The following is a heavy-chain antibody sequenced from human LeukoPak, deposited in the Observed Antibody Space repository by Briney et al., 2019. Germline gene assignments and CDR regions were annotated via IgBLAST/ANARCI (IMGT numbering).Heavy chain of an antibody. CDR1: GFTVSSNY. V-gene: IGHV3-66*01. Sequence: PGGSLRLSCAASGFTVSSNYMSWVRQAPGKGLEWVSVIYSGGSTYYADSVKGRFTISRDNSKNTLYLQMNSLRAEDTAVYYCARGRPTQLSDYWGQGTLVTVSS. CDR2: IYSGGST. CDR3: ARGRPTQLSDY. D-gene: IGHD2-15*01. J-gene: IGHJ4*02.